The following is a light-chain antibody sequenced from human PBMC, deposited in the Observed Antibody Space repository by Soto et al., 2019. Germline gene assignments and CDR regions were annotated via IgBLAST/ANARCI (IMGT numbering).Light chain of an antibody. J-gene: IGKJ2*01. V-gene: IGKV3-15*01. CDR2: DAS. Sequence: ALTQSPDALSVSPGETVTLSCTANLYIGNKLAWYQQKPGQAPRLLIYDASTRATGIPDRFSGSGSGTDFSLTISSLRSDDFGVYYCQQYIHWPRTFGLGANLEI. CDR3: QQYIHWPRT. CDR1: LYIGNK.